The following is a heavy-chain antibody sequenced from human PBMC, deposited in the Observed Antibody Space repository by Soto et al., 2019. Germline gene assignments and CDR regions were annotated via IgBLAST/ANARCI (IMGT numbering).Heavy chain of an antibody. Sequence: ASVKVSCKASGFTFTNSAVQWVRQTRGQRLEWIGWIVVGSGNTNYAQKFQERVTITRDMSTTTAYMELSSLRSEDTAVYYCATDKGDSYGYGNYWGQGTLVTVSS. CDR2: IVVGSGNT. CDR1: GFTFTNSA. J-gene: IGHJ4*02. D-gene: IGHD5-18*01. V-gene: IGHV1-58*01. CDR3: ATDKGDSYGYGNY.